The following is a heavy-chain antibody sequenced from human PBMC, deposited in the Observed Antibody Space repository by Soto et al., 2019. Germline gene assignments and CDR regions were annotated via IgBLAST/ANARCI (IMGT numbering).Heavy chain of an antibody. J-gene: IGHJ4*02. D-gene: IGHD5-12*01. V-gene: IGHV3-48*04. Sequence: EVQLVESGGGLVQPGGSLRLSCAASGFTFSAFNMNWVRQAPGKGREWVSYISTSSSNIYYAESVKGRFTISRDNAKSSLHLQMNSLRVEDTAVYYCARDPPYSGYDYQFDYWGQGTLVTVSS. CDR3: ARDPPYSGYDYQFDY. CDR2: ISTSSSNI. CDR1: GFTFSAFN.